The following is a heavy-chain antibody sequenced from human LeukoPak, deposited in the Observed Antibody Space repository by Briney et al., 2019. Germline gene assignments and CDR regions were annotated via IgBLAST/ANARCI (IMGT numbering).Heavy chain of an antibody. D-gene: IGHD6-19*01. CDR3: AKCPPVAGTRAFDY. Sequence: GGSLRLSCTASGFSVSSNYMSWVRQAPGKGLEWVSVMFASGSTYYADSVKGRFTISRDNSKNTLYLQMNSLRAEDTAVYYCAKCPPVAGTRAFDYWGQGTLVTVSS. CDR2: MFASGST. CDR1: GFSVSSNY. J-gene: IGHJ4*02. V-gene: IGHV3-53*01.